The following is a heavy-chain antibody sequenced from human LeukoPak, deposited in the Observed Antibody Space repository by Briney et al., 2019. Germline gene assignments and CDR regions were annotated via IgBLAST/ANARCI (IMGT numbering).Heavy chain of an antibody. V-gene: IGHV3-21*01. CDR2: ISSSSSYI. CDR1: GFTFSSYS. J-gene: IGHJ4*02. CDR3: ARDQSSADNYFDY. Sequence: GGSLRLSCAASGFTFSSYSMNWVRQAPGKGLEWVLSISSSSSYIYYADSVKGRFTISRDNAKNSLYLQMNSLRAEDTAVYYCARDQSSADNYFDYWGQGTLVTVSS. D-gene: IGHD6-6*01.